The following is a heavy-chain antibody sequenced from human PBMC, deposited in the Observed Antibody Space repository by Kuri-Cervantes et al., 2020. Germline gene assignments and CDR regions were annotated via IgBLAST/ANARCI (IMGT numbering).Heavy chain of an antibody. D-gene: IGHD4-17*01. CDR1: GFTLSSYA. J-gene: IGHJ4*01. Sequence: GESLKISCVASGFTLSSYAMHWVRQAPGKGLEWVSAISCGGGSRYYADSVKGRFTISRDNSKNTLYLQMSSLRAENTAVYYCAIGRTGGWTTLCTSSGLTTVGINDYWGQGTMVTVSS. CDR3: AIGRTGGWTTLCTSSGLTTVGINDY. CDR2: ISCGGGSR. V-gene: IGHV3-23*01.